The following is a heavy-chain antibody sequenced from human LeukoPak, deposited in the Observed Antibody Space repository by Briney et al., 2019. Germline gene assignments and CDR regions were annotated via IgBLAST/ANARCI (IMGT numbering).Heavy chain of an antibody. V-gene: IGHV4-59*01. CDR1: GGSFSGYY. CDR2: IYYSGST. Sequence: SETLSLTCAVYGGSFSGYYWSWIRQPPGKGLEWIGYIYYSGSTNYNPSLKSRVTISVDTSKNQFSLKLSSVTAADTAVYYCARHIVGATWADAFDIWGQGTMVTVSS. CDR3: ARHIVGATWADAFDI. D-gene: IGHD1-26*01. J-gene: IGHJ3*02.